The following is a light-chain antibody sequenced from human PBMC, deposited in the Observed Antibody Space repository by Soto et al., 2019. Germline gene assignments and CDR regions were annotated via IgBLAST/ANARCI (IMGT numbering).Light chain of an antibody. Sequence: EIVWTQSPGTLSLSPGERATLSCRASQSVSSSYLAWYQQKPGQAPRLLIYGASSRATGIPDRFSGSGAGTDFTLTISRLEPEDFAVYYCQQYGSSLRTFGQGTKVEI. J-gene: IGKJ1*01. V-gene: IGKV3-20*01. CDR1: QSVSSSY. CDR2: GAS. CDR3: QQYGSSLRT.